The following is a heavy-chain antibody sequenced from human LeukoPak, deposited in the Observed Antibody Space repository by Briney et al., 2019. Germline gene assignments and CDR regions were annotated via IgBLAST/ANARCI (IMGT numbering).Heavy chain of an antibody. V-gene: IGHV1-8*01. CDR3: ARGLDSSGSYRPYDAFDL. J-gene: IGHJ3*01. CDR1: GYTFTSYD. D-gene: IGHD1-26*01. CDR2: MSPNSGNT. Sequence: ASVNVSCTASGYTFTSYDINWVRQAAGQGLEWMGWMSPNSGNTGYAPELQGRVIMTRNSSINTAYVELSSLRSEDTAVYYCARGLDSSGSYRPYDAFDLWGQGTKVIVSS.